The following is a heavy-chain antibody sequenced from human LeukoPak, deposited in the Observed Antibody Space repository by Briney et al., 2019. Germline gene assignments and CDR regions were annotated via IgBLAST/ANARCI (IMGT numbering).Heavy chain of an antibody. V-gene: IGHV3-23*01. Sequence: PGGSLRLSCAASGFTFSSYAMSWVRQAPGKGLEWVSAISGSGASTYYPDSVKGRFTISRDNSKNTLYLQMNSLRAEDTAVFYCAKDRAGATPDYFDYWGQGTLVTVSS. CDR2: ISGSGAST. D-gene: IGHD6-19*01. J-gene: IGHJ4*02. CDR1: GFTFSSYA. CDR3: AKDRAGATPDYFDY.